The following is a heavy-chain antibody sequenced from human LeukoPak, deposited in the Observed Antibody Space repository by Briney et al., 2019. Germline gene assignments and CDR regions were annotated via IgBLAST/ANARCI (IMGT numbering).Heavy chain of an antibody. CDR1: GIILSSYW. CDR2: IKQDGSEK. CDR3: AREFRSGYNSRWFDY. Sequence: GGSLRLSCAASGIILSSYWMSWVRQAPGKGLEWVANIKQDGSEKWYVDSVKGRFTISRDNAKNSLYLQMDSLRVEDTAVYYCAREFRSGYNSRWFDYWGQGTLVTVSS. J-gene: IGHJ5*01. V-gene: IGHV3-7*01. D-gene: IGHD6-19*01.